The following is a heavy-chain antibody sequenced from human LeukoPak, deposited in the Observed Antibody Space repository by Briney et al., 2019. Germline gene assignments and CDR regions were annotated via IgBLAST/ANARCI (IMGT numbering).Heavy chain of an antibody. CDR3: ARMPVLRYFGWLLPAPDLKYNWFDP. J-gene: IGHJ5*02. V-gene: IGHV4-34*01. CDR1: GGSFSGYY. CDR2: INHSGST. D-gene: IGHD3-9*01. Sequence: NPSETLSLTCAVYGGSFSGYYWSWIRQPPGKGLEWIGEINHSGSTNYNPSLKSRVTISVDTSKNQFSLKLSSVTAADTAVYYCARMPVLRYFGWLLPAPDLKYNWFDPWGQGTLVTVSS.